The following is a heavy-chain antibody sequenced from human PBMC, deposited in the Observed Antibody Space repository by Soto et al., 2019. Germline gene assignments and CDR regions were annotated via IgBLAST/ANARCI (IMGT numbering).Heavy chain of an antibody. J-gene: IGHJ3*02. Sequence: QVQLVQSGAEVKEPGASVKVSCKASGYTFTSYYMYWVRQAPGQGLEWMGIINPSGGSTDYAQRLQGRVTMTRDTSTSTVYMELSSLRSDDTAVYYCARRRTTVTMGRGAFDIWGQGTMVTVSS. D-gene: IGHD4-17*01. CDR2: INPSGGST. CDR1: GYTFTSYY. CDR3: ARRRTTVTMGRGAFDI. V-gene: IGHV1-46*03.